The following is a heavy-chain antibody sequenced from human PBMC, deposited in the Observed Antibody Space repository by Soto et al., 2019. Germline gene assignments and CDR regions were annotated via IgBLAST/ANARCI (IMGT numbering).Heavy chain of an antibody. J-gene: IGHJ4*02. V-gene: IGHV4-38-2*02. CDR2: IDYSGRT. D-gene: IGHD3-22*01. CDR3: ARDLSSGYDTYYFYY. Sequence: PSETLSLTCSVSGSLISSGYYWGWVRQTPGKGLEWLGSIDYSGRTYKNPSLKSRVSVSVDLSKNQFSLDLRSVTAADTAVYFCARDLSSGYDTYYFYYCGQRTAVTVSS. CDR1: GSLISSGYY.